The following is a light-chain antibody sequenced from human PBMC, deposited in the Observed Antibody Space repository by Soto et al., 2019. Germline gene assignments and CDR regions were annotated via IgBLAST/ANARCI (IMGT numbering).Light chain of an antibody. CDR1: QSVSSN. J-gene: IGKJ4*01. Sequence: EIVMTQSPATLSVSPGERATLSCRASQSVSSNLAWYQQKPGQAPRILIYGASTRATGIPARFSGSGSVTEFTRTISTLQSEDFAVYYCQQYNDWPPLTFGGGTKVEIK. V-gene: IGKV3-15*01. CDR3: QQYNDWPPLT. CDR2: GAS.